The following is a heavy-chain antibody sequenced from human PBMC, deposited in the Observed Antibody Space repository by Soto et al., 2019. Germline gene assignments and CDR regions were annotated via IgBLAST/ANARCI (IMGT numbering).Heavy chain of an antibody. CDR3: ARSYYYDSSGYPFDY. D-gene: IGHD3-22*01. V-gene: IGHV1-8*01. CDR1: GYTFTSYD. J-gene: IGHJ4*02. CDR2: MNPDSGDT. Sequence: ASVKVSCKASGYTFTSYDINWVRQATGQGLEWMGWMNPDSGDTRYVQKFQGRVTMTRDTSISTAYMELSSLRSEDTAVYYCARSYYYDSSGYPFDYWGQGTLVTVSS.